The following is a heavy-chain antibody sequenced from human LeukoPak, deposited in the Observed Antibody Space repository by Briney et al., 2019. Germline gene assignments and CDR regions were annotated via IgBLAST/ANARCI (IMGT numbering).Heavy chain of an antibody. CDR1: GYTFPNYG. J-gene: IGHJ4*02. V-gene: IGHV1-18*01. D-gene: IGHD6-19*01. Sequence: ASVKVSCKPSGYTFPNYGITWVRQAPGQGLEWMGWITVYNGNTNYVQKVQGRVTMTTDTSTNTAYMELRSLRSDDTAVYYCARVNSGWNFDFWGQGTLVTVSS. CDR2: ITVYNGNT. CDR3: ARVNSGWNFDF.